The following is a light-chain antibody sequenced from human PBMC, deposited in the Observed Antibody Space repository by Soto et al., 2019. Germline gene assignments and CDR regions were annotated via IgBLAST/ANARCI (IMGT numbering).Light chain of an antibody. CDR1: SSNIGAGYD. V-gene: IGLV1-40*01. CDR3: QSYDRSLSGSRV. CDR2: DNT. Sequence: LTRPPSVSGAPGQMVTISCPGSSSNIGAGYDVHWYQQLPGTAPKLLIYDNTNRPSGVPDRFSGSKSGTSASLAITGLQAEDEADYYCQSYDRSLSGSRVFGTGTKVTVL. J-gene: IGLJ1*01.